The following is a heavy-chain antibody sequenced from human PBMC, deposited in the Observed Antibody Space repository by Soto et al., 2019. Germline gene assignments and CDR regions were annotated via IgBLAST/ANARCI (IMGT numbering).Heavy chain of an antibody. Sequence: SETLSLTCTVSGVSISNSYWSWSRQLPGKGLEWIGCLYNSGSTHYNPSLQNRVTISIDTSKNQVSLKVNSVTAADTAVYYCARDHPHSYGVYYFDYWGQGTPVTVSS. CDR2: LYNSGST. V-gene: IGHV4-59*01. D-gene: IGHD5-18*01. CDR1: GVSISNSY. CDR3: ARDHPHSYGVYYFDY. J-gene: IGHJ4*02.